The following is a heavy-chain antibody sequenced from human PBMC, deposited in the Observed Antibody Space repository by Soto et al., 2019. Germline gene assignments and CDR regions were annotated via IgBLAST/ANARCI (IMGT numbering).Heavy chain of an antibody. Sequence: QVPLVQSGAEVKQPGASVKVSCKSSGYPFTHYGITWVRQAPGQGLEWMGWISPFNGNTNYGQTLQGRVTLTTDTSTSTVYMELRSLRSDDTAVYYCARDQSFDRSYYYGIDVWGQGTTVTVSS. D-gene: IGHD3-10*01. CDR2: ISPFNGNT. CDR3: ARDQSFDRSYYYGIDV. J-gene: IGHJ6*02. CDR1: GYPFTHYG. V-gene: IGHV1-18*01.